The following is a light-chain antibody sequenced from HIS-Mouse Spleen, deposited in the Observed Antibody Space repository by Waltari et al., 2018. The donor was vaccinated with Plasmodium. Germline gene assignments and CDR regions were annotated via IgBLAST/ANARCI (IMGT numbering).Light chain of an antibody. CDR3: CSYAGSYTYV. Sequence: QSALTQPRPVSGSPGPSVPISCTGTSSDVGGYNYVSWYHQHPGKAPKLMIYEVTKRPSGVPDRFSGSKSGNTASLTISGLQAEDEADYYCCSYAGSYTYVFGTGTKVTVL. J-gene: IGLJ1*01. V-gene: IGLV2-11*01. CDR2: EVT. CDR1: SSDVGGYNY.